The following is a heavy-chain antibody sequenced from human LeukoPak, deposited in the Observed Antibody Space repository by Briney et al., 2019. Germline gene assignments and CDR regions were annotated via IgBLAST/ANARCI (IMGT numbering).Heavy chain of an antibody. CDR3: ARDPYDFWSGYFRTSYYYYYMDV. J-gene: IGHJ6*03. CDR2: ISGSGGST. CDR1: GFTFSSYA. V-gene: IGHV3-23*01. D-gene: IGHD3-3*01. Sequence: GGSLRLSCAASGFTFSSYAMSWVRQAPGKGLEWVSAISGSGGSTYYADSVKGRFTISRDNSKNTLYLQMNSQRAEDTAVYYCARDPYDFWSGYFRTSYYYYYMDVWGKGTTVTVSS.